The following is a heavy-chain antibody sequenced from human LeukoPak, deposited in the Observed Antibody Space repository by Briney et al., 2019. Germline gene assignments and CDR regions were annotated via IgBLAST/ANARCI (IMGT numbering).Heavy chain of an antibody. CDR1: GFTVSSNY. V-gene: IGHV3-66*01. J-gene: IGHJ4*02. CDR2: IYSGGST. D-gene: IGHD3-10*01. Sequence: GGSLRLSCAASGFTVSSNYMSWVRQAPGKGLEWVSVIYSGGSTYYADSVKGRFTISRDNSKNTLYLQMNSLRAEDTAVCYCVSFGLWFGELSGNYWGQGTLVTVSS. CDR3: VSFGLWFGELSGNY.